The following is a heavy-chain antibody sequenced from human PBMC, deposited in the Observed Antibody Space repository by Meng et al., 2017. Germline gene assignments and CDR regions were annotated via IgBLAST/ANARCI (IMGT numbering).Heavy chain of an antibody. V-gene: IGHV3-11*01. D-gene: IGHD4-17*01. CDR3: ASRYGDYVPVMFWYFDL. CDR1: GLTFSDYY. J-gene: IGHJ2*01. Sequence: QVQRVEFGGGLVKPGGSLRLSCAASGLTFSDYYMSWIRQAPGKGLEWVSYISSSGSTIYYADSVKGRFTISRDNAKNSLYLQMNSLRAEDTAVYYCASRYGDYVPVMFWYFDLWGRGTLVTVSS. CDR2: ISSSGSTI.